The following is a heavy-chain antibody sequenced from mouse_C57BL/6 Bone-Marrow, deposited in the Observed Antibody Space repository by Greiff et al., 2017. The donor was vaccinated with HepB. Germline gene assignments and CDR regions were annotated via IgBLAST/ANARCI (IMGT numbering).Heavy chain of an antibody. Sequence: QVQLKQSGPGLVQPSQSLSITCTVSGFSLTSYGVHWVRQSPGKGLEWLGVIWSGGSTDYNAAFISRLSISKDNSKSQVFFKMNSLQADDTAIYYWARGDYYGSSYGDVDVWGTGTTVTVSS. CDR3: ARGDYYGSSYGDVDV. D-gene: IGHD1-1*01. CDR2: IWSGGST. J-gene: IGHJ1*03. V-gene: IGHV2-2*01. CDR1: GFSLTSYG.